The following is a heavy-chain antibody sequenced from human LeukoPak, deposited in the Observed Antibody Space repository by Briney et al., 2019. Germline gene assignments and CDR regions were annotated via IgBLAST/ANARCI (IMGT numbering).Heavy chain of an antibody. CDR3: ARLKPMIVLAYGFRPREGTTYCFDY. D-gene: IGHD3-22*01. Sequence: SETLSLTCAVYGGSFTDYYLTWVRQPPEKGLEWIGEINHRGGTNYNPSLQSRVTISLDTSKSQFSLKLSFATAADTAFYYCARLKPMIVLAYGFRPREGTTYCFDYWGQGTLVTVSS. J-gene: IGHJ4*02. CDR1: GGSFTDYY. V-gene: IGHV4-34*01. CDR2: INHRGGT.